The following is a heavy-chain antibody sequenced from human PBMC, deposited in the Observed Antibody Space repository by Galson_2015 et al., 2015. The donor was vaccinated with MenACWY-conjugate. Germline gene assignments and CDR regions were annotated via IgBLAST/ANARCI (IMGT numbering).Heavy chain of an antibody. J-gene: IGHJ6*02. CDR2: IYYSGST. CDR1: GGSISSYY. D-gene: IGHD1-1*01. V-gene: IGHV4-59*08. CDR3: ARQGHNDNYYYYGMDV. Sequence: ETLSLTCTVSGGSISSYYWSWIRQPPGKGLEWIGYIYYSGSTNYNPSLKSRVTISVDTSKNQFSLKLSSVTAADTAVYYCARQGHNDNYYYYGMDVWGQGTTVTVSS.